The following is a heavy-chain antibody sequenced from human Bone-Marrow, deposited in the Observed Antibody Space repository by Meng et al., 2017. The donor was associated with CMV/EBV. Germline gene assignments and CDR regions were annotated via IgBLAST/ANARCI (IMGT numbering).Heavy chain of an antibody. CDR3: ATTRGGSAMVTEDY. V-gene: IGHV1-69*02. CDR2: IIPILGIA. D-gene: IGHD5-18*01. J-gene: IGHJ4*02. CDR1: GGTFSSYT. Sequence: SGGTFSSYTMSWVRQAPGQGLEWMGRIIPILGIANYAQKFQGRVTITADKSTSTAYMELSSLRSEDTAVYYCATTRGGSAMVTEDYWGQGTLVTVSS.